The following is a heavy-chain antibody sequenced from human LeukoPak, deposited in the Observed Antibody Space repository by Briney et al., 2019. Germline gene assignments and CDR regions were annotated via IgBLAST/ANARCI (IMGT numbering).Heavy chain of an antibody. CDR3: AKYGDTRIITGAGHFDF. Sequence: GGSLRLSCAASGFTLSSYTMTWVRQAPGKGLEWVSGIRAGGGSTYYADSVKGRFTISRDNSKNTLYLQLNSLTAEDTAVYYCAKYGDTRIITGAGHFDFWGQGTLVTVSS. D-gene: IGHD4-17*01. CDR2: IRAGGGST. V-gene: IGHV3-23*01. CDR1: GFTLSSYT. J-gene: IGHJ4*02.